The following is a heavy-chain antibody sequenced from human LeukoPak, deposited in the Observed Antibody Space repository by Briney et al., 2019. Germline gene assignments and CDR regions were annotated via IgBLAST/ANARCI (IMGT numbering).Heavy chain of an antibody. CDR3: ARDAVRGVIPYYYYYYGMDV. V-gene: IGHV3-21*01. J-gene: IGHJ6*02. CDR2: ISSSSSYI. Sequence: GGSLRLSCAASGFTFSSYSMNWVRQAPGEGLEWVSSISSSSSYIYYADSVKGRFTISRDNAKNSLYLQMNSLRAEDTAVYYCARDAVRGVIPYYYYYYGMDVWGQGTTVTVSS. CDR1: GFTFSSYS. D-gene: IGHD3-10*01.